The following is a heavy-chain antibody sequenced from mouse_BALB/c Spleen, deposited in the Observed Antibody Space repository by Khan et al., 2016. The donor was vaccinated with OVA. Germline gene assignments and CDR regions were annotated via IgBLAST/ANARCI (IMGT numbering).Heavy chain of an antibody. V-gene: IGHV1-77*01. CDR2: ISPGSGDT. CDR1: GYTFTDYY. Sequence: QVQLQQSGAELARPGASVKLSCKASGYTFTDYYINWVKQRTGQGLEWIGEISPGSGDTYYNEKFKGKATLTADKSSSTVYMQLSSLTAEASAVYCCARRNYFGYTFAYWGQGTLVTGSA. CDR3: ARRNYFGYTFAY. D-gene: IGHD1-2*01. J-gene: IGHJ3*01.